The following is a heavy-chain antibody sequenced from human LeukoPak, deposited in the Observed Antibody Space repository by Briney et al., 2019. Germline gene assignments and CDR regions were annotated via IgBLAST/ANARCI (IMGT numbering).Heavy chain of an antibody. Sequence: SETQSLPCAPYGGLFHGCYWRWIPQTPGKVLEWIGDLSRGGITNYDPSLKGRVTISIDTSKSQLSLQLSSVTAADTAVYYCAKNLHYYNSSDYPYDFDYWGQGTLVTVSS. J-gene: IGHJ4*02. CDR3: AKNLHYYNSSDYPYDFDY. CDR1: GGLFHGCY. D-gene: IGHD3-22*01. V-gene: IGHV4-34*01. CDR2: LSRGGIT.